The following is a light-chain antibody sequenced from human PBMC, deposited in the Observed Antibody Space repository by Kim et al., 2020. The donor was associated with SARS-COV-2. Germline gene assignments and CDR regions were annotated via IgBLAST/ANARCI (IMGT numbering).Light chain of an antibody. CDR2: GKN. CDR3: NTRDSNDNVV. CDR1: SLRTYY. Sequence: AMGQTVRITCQGHSLRTYYANWYQQQPGQAPIVVIYGKNNRPSGIPDRFSGSSSGNTASLTITGTQAGDEADYYCNTRDSNDNVVFGGGTQLTVL. V-gene: IGLV3-19*01. J-gene: IGLJ2*01.